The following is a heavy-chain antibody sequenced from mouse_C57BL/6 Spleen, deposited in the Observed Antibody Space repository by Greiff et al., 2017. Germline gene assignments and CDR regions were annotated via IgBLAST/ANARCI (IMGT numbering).Heavy chain of an antibody. J-gene: IGHJ4*01. CDR3: AVIYYDYAMDY. CDR1: GYTFTSYW. V-gene: IGHV1-7*01. CDR2: INPSSGYT. D-gene: IGHD2-1*01. Sequence: QVQLQQSGAELAKPGASVKLSCKASGYTFTSYWMDWVKQRPGQGLEWIGYINPSSGYTKYNQKFKDKATLNADKSSSTAYMQLISRTYEVSAVYYCAVIYYDYAMDYWGQGTSVTVSS.